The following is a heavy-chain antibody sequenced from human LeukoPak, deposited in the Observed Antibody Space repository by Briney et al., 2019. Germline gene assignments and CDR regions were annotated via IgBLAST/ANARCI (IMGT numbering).Heavy chain of an antibody. CDR2: ISSNGGST. CDR3: ARFSCSGGSCYFDY. Sequence: GGSLRLSCAAPGFTFSSYAMHWVRQAPGKGLEYVSAISSNGGSTYYANSVKGRFTISRDNSKNTLYLQMGSLRAEDMAVYYCARFSCSGGSCYFDYWGQGTLVTVST. CDR1: GFTFSSYA. J-gene: IGHJ4*02. V-gene: IGHV3-64*01. D-gene: IGHD2-15*01.